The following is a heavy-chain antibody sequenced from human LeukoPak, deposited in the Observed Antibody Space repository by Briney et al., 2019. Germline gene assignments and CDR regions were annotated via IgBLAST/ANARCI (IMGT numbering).Heavy chain of an antibody. Sequence: GGSLRLSCAASGFTFSSYEMNWVRQAPGKGLEWVSGINWSGGSTGYADSVKGRFTISRDNAKNSLYLHMNSLRAEDTAVYYCARDSPKVGATGAFDIWGQGTMVTVSS. V-gene: IGHV3-20*04. CDR3: ARDSPKVGATGAFDI. CDR1: GFTFSSYE. CDR2: INWSGGST. D-gene: IGHD1-26*01. J-gene: IGHJ3*02.